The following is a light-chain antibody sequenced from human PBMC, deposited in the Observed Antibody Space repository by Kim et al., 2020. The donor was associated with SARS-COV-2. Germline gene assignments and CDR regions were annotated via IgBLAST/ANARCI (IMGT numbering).Light chain of an antibody. Sequence: QGQTAGITCSGDELGDKYVCWYQQKPGQSPVLVIYQDNQWPSGIPERFSGSNSGNTATLTISGTQALDEADYYCQAWDSSTSSWVFGGGTQLTVL. CDR3: QAWDSSTSSWV. J-gene: IGLJ3*02. CDR2: QDN. V-gene: IGLV3-1*01. CDR1: ELGDKY.